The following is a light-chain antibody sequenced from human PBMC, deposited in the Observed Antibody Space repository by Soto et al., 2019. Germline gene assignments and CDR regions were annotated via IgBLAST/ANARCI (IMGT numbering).Light chain of an antibody. Sequence: DIQMTQSPSTLSASVGDTVTVTCRARQSVSGWLALYQQKPAEAPQLLIYDATALPRRVPSRFSGSGSGTKFTLTIARRQPDDFATYYFKQYETFSGTFGPGTKVDIK. V-gene: IGKV1-5*01. CDR2: DAT. J-gene: IGKJ1*01. CDR3: KQYETFSGT. CDR1: QSVSGW.